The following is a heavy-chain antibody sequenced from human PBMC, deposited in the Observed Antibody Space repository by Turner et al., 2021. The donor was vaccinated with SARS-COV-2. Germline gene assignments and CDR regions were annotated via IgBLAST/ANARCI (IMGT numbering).Heavy chain of an antibody. D-gene: IGHD3-10*01. J-gene: IGHJ4*02. Sequence: QVQLVQSGAEVKKPGPSVKVSCKVSGYTLIELSMHWVRQAPGKGLEWMGGFDPEDAETSYAQKFQGRVTMTEDTSTDTAYMELSSLRSEDTAVYYCASSFSVRGVKGDFDYWGQGTLVTVSS. CDR2: FDPEDAET. V-gene: IGHV1-24*01. CDR3: ASSFSVRGVKGDFDY. CDR1: GYTLIELS.